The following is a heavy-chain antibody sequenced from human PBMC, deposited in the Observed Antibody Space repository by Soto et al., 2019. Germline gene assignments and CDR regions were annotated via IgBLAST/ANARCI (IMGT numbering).Heavy chain of an antibody. CDR1: GYSFTRYW. J-gene: IGHJ6*02. CDR2: IYPGDSDT. D-gene: IGHD6-13*01. Sequence: WEFLTISGRGSGYSFTRYWIGWVRQMPGKGLEWMGIIYPGDSDTRYSPSFQGQVTISADKSISTAYLQWSSLKASDTAMYYCARHTAYSSSLLSYGMDVWGQGTTVTVSS. CDR3: ARHTAYSSSLLSYGMDV. V-gene: IGHV5-51*01.